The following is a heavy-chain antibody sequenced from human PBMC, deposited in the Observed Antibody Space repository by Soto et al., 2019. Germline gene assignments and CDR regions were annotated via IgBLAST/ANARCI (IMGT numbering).Heavy chain of an antibody. D-gene: IGHD2-2*01. CDR3: AREGQLLGSNWFDP. CDR2: IKQGGSGK. CDR1: GFTFSSYW. V-gene: IGHV3-7*01. J-gene: IGHJ5*02. Sequence: GGSLRLSCAASGFTFSSYWMSWVRQAPGKGLEWVANIKQGGSGKYYVDSVKGRFTISRDNARNSLYLQMNSLRAEDTAVYYCAREGQLLGSNWFDPWGQGTLVTVSS.